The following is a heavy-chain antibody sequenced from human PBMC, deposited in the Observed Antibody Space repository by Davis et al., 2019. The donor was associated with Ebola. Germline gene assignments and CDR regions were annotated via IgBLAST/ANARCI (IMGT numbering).Heavy chain of an antibody. CDR2: ISSDGTNK. CDR3: ARTLFDYDFWSGPDN. J-gene: IGHJ4*02. V-gene: IGHV3-30-3*01. Sequence: GESLKISCAASGFAFSSYSFHWVRQAPGKGLEWVSVISSDGTNKFYAKSLKGRLTISRDNSKGAVYLDMNSLGPDDSAIYYCARTLFDYDFWSGPDNWGQGTLVTVSS. D-gene: IGHD3-3*01. CDR1: GFAFSSYS.